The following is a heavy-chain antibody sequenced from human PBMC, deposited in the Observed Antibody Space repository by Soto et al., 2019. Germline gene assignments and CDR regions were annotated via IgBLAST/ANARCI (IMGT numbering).Heavy chain of an antibody. V-gene: IGHV4-59*01. J-gene: IGHJ3*01. CDR2: FYYSGST. CDR3: AREKGYYYDSSGFSN. D-gene: IGHD3-22*01. Sequence: SETLSLTCTVSGGSISNYDWSWIRQSPGKGLEWIGSFYYSGSTNYNPSLKSRVTISVDTSKNQFSLKLSSVTAADTAVYYCAREKGYYYDSSGFSNWGQGTMVTVSS. CDR1: GGSISNYD.